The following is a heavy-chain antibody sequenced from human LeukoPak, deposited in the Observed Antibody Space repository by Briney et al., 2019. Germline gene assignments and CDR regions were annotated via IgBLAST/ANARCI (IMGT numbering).Heavy chain of an antibody. J-gene: IGHJ4*02. D-gene: IGHD2-15*01. CDR1: GYTFTTYG. CDR3: ARAVRGGGSCYSDY. V-gene: IGHV1-18*01. Sequence: ASVKVSCKASGYTFTTYGISWVRQAPGQGLEWMGWISAYNGNTNYAQKLQGRVTMTTDTSTSTAYMELRSLRSDDTAVYYYARAVRGGGSCYSDYWGQGTLVTVSS. CDR2: ISAYNGNT.